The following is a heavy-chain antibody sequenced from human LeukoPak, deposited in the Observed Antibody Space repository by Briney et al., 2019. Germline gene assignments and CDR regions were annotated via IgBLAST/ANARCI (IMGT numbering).Heavy chain of an antibody. J-gene: IGHJ4*02. D-gene: IGHD6-19*01. Sequence: SQTLSLTCAISGDSVSSNSATWNWIRQSPSRGLEWLGRTYYRSKWFYDYAPSVKSRMTITPDTSKNHVSLQLNSATPEDTAVYYCARDTVAGNYFDYWGQGTLVTVSS. CDR1: GDSVSSNSAT. V-gene: IGHV6-1*01. CDR3: ARDTVAGNYFDY. CDR2: TYYRSKWFY.